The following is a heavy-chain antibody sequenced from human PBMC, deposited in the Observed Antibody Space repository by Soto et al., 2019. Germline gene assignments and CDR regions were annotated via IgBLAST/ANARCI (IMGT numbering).Heavy chain of an antibody. D-gene: IGHD7-27*01. V-gene: IGHV3-30*03. CDR1: GLTFSDYG. Sequence: QVQLVESGGGVVQPGRSLTLSCAVSGLTFSDYGMHWVRQAPGKGLEWVAMISYDGSNKYHADSVKGRFTISRDNSKNTLYLQMSSLRGEDTAVYYCATAGPHFDYWGQGALVTVSS. CDR2: ISYDGSNK. J-gene: IGHJ4*02. CDR3: ATAGPHFDY.